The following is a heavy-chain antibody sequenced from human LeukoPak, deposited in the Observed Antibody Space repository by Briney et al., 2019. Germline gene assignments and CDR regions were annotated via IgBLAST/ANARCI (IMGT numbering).Heavy chain of an antibody. Sequence: GESLEISGKGAGFIFTSCWIGWGRQLPGKGLEWMEMIYPGDSDTRYSPSFQGQVTISPDKSISTAYLQWSSLKASDTAMYYCARRNPRSSPWDWFAPWGQGTLVTVSS. D-gene: IGHD6-13*01. V-gene: IGHV5-51*01. J-gene: IGHJ5*02. CDR2: IYPGDSDT. CDR3: ARRNPRSSPWDWFAP. CDR1: GFIFTSCW.